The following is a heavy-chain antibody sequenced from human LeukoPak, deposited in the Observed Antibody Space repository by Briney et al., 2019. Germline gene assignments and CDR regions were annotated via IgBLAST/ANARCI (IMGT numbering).Heavy chain of an antibody. CDR2: INPNSGGT. Sequence: ASVKLSCKSSGYTFTGYYMHWVREAPGQGLEWMGWINPNSGGTNYAQKVQGRVTMTRDTSISTAYMELSRLRSDDTAVSYCARAGYYDDVCGRASHDYWGQGTLVTVSS. CDR1: GYTFTGYY. J-gene: IGHJ4*02. CDR3: ARAGYYDDVCGRASHDY. D-gene: IGHD3-16*01. V-gene: IGHV1-2*02.